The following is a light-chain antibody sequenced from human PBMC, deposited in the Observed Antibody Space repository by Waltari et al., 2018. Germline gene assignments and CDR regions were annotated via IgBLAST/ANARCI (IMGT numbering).Light chain of an antibody. J-gene: IGLJ2*01. CDR2: AVN. CDR3: QSYDPSLSVV. Sequence: QSVLTQPPSVSGAPGQTVTISCTGSGSNIGAGYDVHWYQQRPGEAPKLLSYAVNPRPLGVPDRFSGSQSGTSASLAIRGLQAEDEADYYCQSYDPSLSVVFGGGTKLTVV. V-gene: IGLV1-40*01. CDR1: GSNIGAGYD.